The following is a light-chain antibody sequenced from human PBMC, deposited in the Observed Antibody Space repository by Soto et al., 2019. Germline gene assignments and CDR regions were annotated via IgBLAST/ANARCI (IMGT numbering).Light chain of an antibody. J-gene: IGKJ1*01. Sequence: DIQMTQSPSTLSASVGDRVTITCRSSQSISSWLAWYQQKPGKAPKLLIYDASSLESGVPSRFSGSGSGTDFTLTISCLQYEDFATYYCQHYNSYSQAFGQGTKVDIK. CDR1: QSISSW. CDR2: DAS. CDR3: QHYNSYSQA. V-gene: IGKV1-5*01.